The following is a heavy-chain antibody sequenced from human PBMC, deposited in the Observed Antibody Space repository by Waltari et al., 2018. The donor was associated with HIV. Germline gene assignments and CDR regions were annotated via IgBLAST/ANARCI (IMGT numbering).Heavy chain of an antibody. J-gene: IGHJ2*01. V-gene: IGHV3-48*02. CDR2: IGTTPADR. D-gene: IGHD3-9*01. CDR3: ARGLSYFDGKPLPWYLDV. Sequence: EEKLLQSGGGFIQSGGSLRLSCVPSGFSLTSYSVSWIRQTPGKALEWVAYIGTTPADRYYADSVRARFTVFTDKIKKAVVLQISNLKDEDSGVYYCARGLSYFDGKPLPWYLDVWGRGSRVTVTS. CDR1: GFSLTSYS.